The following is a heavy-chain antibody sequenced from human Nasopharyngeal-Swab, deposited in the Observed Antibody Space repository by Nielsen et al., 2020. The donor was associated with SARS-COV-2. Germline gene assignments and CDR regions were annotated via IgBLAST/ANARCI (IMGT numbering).Heavy chain of an antibody. Sequence: GESLKTSCAASGFIFSASAMHWVRQASGKGLEWVGRIGDKDHNYATTYAASVQGRFTISRDDSKNTAFLQMDSLKTEDSALYYCTTDFYFDYWGQGTLVTVSS. J-gene: IGHJ4*02. V-gene: IGHV3-73*01. CDR2: IGDKDHNYAT. CDR1: GFIFSASA. CDR3: TTDFYFDY.